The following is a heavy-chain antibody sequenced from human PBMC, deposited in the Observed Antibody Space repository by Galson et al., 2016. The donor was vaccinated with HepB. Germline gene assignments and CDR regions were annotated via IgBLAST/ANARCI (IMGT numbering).Heavy chain of an antibody. CDR2: IDPSDSYT. D-gene: IGHD3-22*01. J-gene: IGHJ6*02. CDR3: ATTTPYDSSGYYRTDYFGMDV. V-gene: IGHV5-10-1*01. CDR1: GYDFTNYW. Sequence: QSGAEVKKPGESLRISCTGSGYDFTNYWLSWVRQMPGKGLEWMGRIDPSDSYTNYSPASQGHVTISADKSISTAYLQWSSLKASDTAMYYCATTTPYDSSGYYRTDYFGMDVWGQGTTVTVSS.